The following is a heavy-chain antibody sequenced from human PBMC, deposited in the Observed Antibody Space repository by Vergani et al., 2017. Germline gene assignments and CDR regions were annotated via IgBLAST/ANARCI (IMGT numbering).Heavy chain of an antibody. D-gene: IGHD3-22*01. CDR3: ASGGVYYYDSSGYIGY. V-gene: IGHV3-23*01. CDR1: GFTFSSYA. J-gene: IGHJ4*02. CDR2: ISGSGGST. Sequence: DVQLLESGGGLVQPGGSLRLSCAASGFTFSSYAMSWVRQAPGKGLEWVSAISGSGGSTYYADSVKGRFTISRDNSKNTLYLQMNGLRAEDTAVYYCASGGVYYYDSSGYIGYWGQGTLVTVSS.